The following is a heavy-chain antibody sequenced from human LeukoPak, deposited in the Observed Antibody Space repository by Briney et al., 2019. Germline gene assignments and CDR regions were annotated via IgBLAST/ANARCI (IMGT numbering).Heavy chain of an antibody. V-gene: IGHV4-34*01. J-gene: IGHJ4*02. D-gene: IGHD3-16*01. CDR1: GGSFSGYY. CDR3: ARHYGP. CDR2: INHSGST. Sequence: PSETLSLTCAVYGGSFSGYYWSWIRQPPGKGLEWIGEINHSGSTNYNPSLKSRVTISVDTSKNQFSLKLNSATATDTAVYYCARHYGPWGQGTLVTVSS.